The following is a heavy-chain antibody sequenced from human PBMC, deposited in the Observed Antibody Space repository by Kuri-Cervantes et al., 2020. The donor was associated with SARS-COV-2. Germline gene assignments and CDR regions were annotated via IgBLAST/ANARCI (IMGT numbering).Heavy chain of an antibody. J-gene: IGHJ5*02. D-gene: IGHD3-16*01. V-gene: IGHV4-30-2*01. CDR2: LSQTGST. Sequence: LRLSCTVSGGSISSSDYYWSWIRQPPGAGLEYLGHLSQTGSTFFNPSLRSRVTISIEKSKNQFSLKLNSVTAADTAIYFCARGERRQQTTWFDPWGQGILVTVSS. CDR3: ARGERRQQTTWFDP. CDR1: GGSISSSDYY.